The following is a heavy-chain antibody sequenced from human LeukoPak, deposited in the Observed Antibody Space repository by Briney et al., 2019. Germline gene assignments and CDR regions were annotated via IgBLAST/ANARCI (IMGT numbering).Heavy chain of an antibody. CDR3: ARAHYPYDSSDYYSQLPLDY. CDR2: IYYSGST. CDR1: GGSISSGDYY. D-gene: IGHD3-22*01. Sequence: SETLSLTCTVSGGSISSGDYYWSWIRQPPGKGLEWIGYIYYSGSTYYNSSLKSRVTISVDTSKNQFSLKLSSVTAADTAVYYCARAHYPYDSSDYYSQLPLDYGGQGSLVTVSS. V-gene: IGHV4-30-4*08. J-gene: IGHJ4*02.